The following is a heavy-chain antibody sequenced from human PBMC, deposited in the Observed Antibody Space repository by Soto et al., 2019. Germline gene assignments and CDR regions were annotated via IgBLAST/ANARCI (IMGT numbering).Heavy chain of an antibody. D-gene: IGHD4-4*01. CDR3: ARDLDGYSHFDY. CDR1: GGSISGGGYY. CDR2: IYYSGST. Sequence: QVQLQESGPGLVKPSQTLSLTCTVSGGSISGGGYYWSWIRQHPEKGLEWIGYIYYSGSTYYNPSIKRRVTISLDTSKNQFSLELSSVTAADTAMYYCARDLDGYSHFDYWGPGTLVTVSS. V-gene: IGHV4-31*03. J-gene: IGHJ4*02.